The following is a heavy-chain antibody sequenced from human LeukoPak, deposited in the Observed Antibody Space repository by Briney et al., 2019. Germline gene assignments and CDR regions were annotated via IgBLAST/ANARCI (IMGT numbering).Heavy chain of an antibody. CDR3: ARVQGYGSGSYYDGWFDP. D-gene: IGHD3-10*01. CDR2: INPNNGGT. Sequence: ASVKVSCKASGYTFTSYYMHWVRQAPGQGPERMGWINPNNGGTNYAQKFQGRVTMTRDTSISTAYMELSRLRYDDTAVYYCARVQGYGSGSYYDGWFDPWGQGTLVTVSS. J-gene: IGHJ5*02. V-gene: IGHV1-2*02. CDR1: GYTFTSYY.